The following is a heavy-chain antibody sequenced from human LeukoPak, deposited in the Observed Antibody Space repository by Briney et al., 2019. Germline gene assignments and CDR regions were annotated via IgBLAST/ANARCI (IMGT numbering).Heavy chain of an antibody. D-gene: IGHD3-10*01. CDR3: ARHPGGSVPAPPDY. Sequence: GGSLKISWKGSGYSFTSYWIGWVRQMPGKGLEWMGIIYPGDSDTRCSPSFQGQVTISADKSISTAYLQWSRLKASDTAMYYCARHPGGSVPAPPDYWGQGTLVTVSS. CDR2: IYPGDSDT. J-gene: IGHJ4*02. CDR1: GYSFTSYW. V-gene: IGHV5-51*01.